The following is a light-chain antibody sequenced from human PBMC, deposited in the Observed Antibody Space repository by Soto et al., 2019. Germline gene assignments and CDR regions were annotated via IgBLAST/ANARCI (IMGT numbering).Light chain of an antibody. Sequence: EIVMTQSPATLSVSPGERATLSCRASESVSSNLAWYQQKPGQAPRLLFYGASTRATDIPARFSGTGSGTEFTPTISSLRSEDFAVYYCQQHSKWPRTFGQGTKVDIK. CDR2: GAS. V-gene: IGKV3-15*01. CDR3: QQHSKWPRT. CDR1: ESVSSN. J-gene: IGKJ1*01.